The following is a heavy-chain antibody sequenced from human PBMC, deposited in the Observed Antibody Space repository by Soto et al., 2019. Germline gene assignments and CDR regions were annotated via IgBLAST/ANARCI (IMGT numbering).Heavy chain of an antibody. V-gene: IGHV1-18*01. CDR3: ARCYCTVGSCYTCWHFDL. Sequence: QAQLVQSGAEVKKPGASVKVSCQAGGYTFADYGISWVRQAPGQGLEWVGWIGPYNGNTNYAQHLQDRVTMTTDTSTNKAYMELRSLRSDDTALYYCARCYCTVGSCYTCWHFDLWGRGALLAVSS. J-gene: IGHJ2*01. CDR1: GYTFADYG. D-gene: IGHD2-15*01. CDR2: IGPYNGNT.